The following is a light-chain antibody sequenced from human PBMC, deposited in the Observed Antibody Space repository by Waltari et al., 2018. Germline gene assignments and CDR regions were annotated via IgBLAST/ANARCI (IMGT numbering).Light chain of an antibody. CDR3: SSYTRRNTPSSV. J-gene: IGLJ1*01. CDR1: SSDIGGYDY. Sequence: QSALTQPASVSGSPGQSITISCTGTSSDIGGYDYVSWYQPHPGKAPKLLIYEVTNRPSGVSNRFSGSKSGNTASLAISGLQPEDEADYYCSSYTRRNTPSSVFGTGTQVTVL. V-gene: IGLV2-14*01. CDR2: EVT.